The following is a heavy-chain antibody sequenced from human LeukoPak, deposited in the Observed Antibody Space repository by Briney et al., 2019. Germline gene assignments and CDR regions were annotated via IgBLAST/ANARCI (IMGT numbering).Heavy chain of an antibody. Sequence: GGSLRLSCAASGFTFSSYAMHWVRQAPGKGLEWVAVISYDESNKYYADSVKGRLTISRDNSKNTLYLQMHSLRAEDTALYYCARETGSSVGSTDFDYWGQGTLVTVSS. D-gene: IGHD6-6*01. J-gene: IGHJ4*02. CDR1: GFTFSSYA. CDR3: ARETGSSVGSTDFDY. CDR2: ISYDESNK. V-gene: IGHV3-30-3*01.